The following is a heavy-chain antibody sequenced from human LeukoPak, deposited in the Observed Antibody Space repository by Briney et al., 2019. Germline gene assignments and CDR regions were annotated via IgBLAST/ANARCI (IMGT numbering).Heavy chain of an antibody. CDR3: ARDGNHYDSHYGMDV. V-gene: IGHV1-18*01. CDR1: GYTFTSYG. J-gene: IGHJ6*02. D-gene: IGHD3-3*01. Sequence: ASVTVSCKASGYTFTSYGISWVRQAPGQGLEWMGWISAYNGNTNYAQKLQGRVTMTTDTSTSTAYMELRSLRSDDTAVYYCARDGNHYDSHYGMDVWGQGTTVTVSS. CDR2: ISAYNGNT.